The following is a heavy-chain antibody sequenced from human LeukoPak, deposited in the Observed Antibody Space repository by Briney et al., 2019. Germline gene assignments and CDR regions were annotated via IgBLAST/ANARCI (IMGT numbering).Heavy chain of an antibody. V-gene: IGHV3-11*01. J-gene: IGHJ6*02. D-gene: IGHD6-13*01. CDR1: GFTFSDYY. CDR2: ISSSGSTI. Sequence: GGSLRLSCAASGFTFSDYYMSWIRQAPGKGLEWVSYISSSGSTIYYADSVKGRFTISRDNAKNSLYLQMNSLRAEDTAVYYCARGAAAGNRYYYYGMDVWGQGTTVTVSS. CDR3: ARGAAAGNRYYYYGMDV.